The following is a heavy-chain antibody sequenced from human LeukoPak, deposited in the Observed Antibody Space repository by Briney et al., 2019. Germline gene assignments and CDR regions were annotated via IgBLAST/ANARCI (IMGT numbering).Heavy chain of an antibody. D-gene: IGHD2-15*01. CDR2: ISNSGYNT. CDR3: VRHLATSGSYPLDY. CDR1: GFSVSSRA. J-gene: IGHJ4*02. Sequence: GGSLRLSCAASGFSVSSRAMSWVRQAPGKGLEWVSTISNSGYNTWYADSVKGRLAISRDNSKNTLSLQMTSLRAEDTAVYYCVRHLATSGSYPLDYWGQGALVTVSS. V-gene: IGHV3-23*01.